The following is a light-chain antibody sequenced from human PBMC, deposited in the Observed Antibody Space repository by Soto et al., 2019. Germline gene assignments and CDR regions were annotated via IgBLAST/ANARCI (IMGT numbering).Light chain of an antibody. V-gene: IGLV1-44*01. J-gene: IGLJ1*01. Sequence: QSVLTQPPSGSGTPGQTVTISCSGSSSNIGSNTVNWYQQLPGTAPKLLIYNNNQRPSGVPDRFSGSKSGTSASLAISGLQSEDEADYYCAAWDDSLNGLVFGTGTKLTVL. CDR1: SSNIGSNT. CDR3: AAWDDSLNGLV. CDR2: NNN.